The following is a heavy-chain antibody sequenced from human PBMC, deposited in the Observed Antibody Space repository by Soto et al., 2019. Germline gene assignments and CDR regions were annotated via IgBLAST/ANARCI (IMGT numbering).Heavy chain of an antibody. CDR1: GGSISSSNW. V-gene: IGHV4-4*02. Sequence: SETLSLTCAVSGGSISSSNWWSWVRQPPGKGLEWIGEIYHSGSTNYNPSLKSRVTISVDKSKNQFSLKLSSVTAADTAVYYCERDLCRGSIAALYWGQGTLVTVSS. J-gene: IGHJ4*02. CDR2: IYHSGST. D-gene: IGHD6-6*01. CDR3: ERDLCRGSIAALY.